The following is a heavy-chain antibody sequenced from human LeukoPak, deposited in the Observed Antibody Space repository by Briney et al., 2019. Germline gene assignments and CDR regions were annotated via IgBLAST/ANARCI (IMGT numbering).Heavy chain of an antibody. D-gene: IGHD2-2*01. CDR2: ISSSSSTI. CDR1: GFTFSSYS. V-gene: IGHV3-48*02. Sequence: GGSLRLSCAASGFTFSSYSMTWVRQAPGKGLEWVSYISSSSSTIYYADSVKGRFTISRDNAKNSLYLQMNSLRDEDTAVYYCARDQADCSSTSCCYYYYGMDVWGQGTTVTVSS. J-gene: IGHJ6*02. CDR3: ARDQADCSSTSCCYYYYGMDV.